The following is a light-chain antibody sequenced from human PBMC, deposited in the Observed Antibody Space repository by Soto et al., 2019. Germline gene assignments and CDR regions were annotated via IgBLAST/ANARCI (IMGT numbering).Light chain of an antibody. J-gene: IGLJ3*02. V-gene: IGLV2-8*01. CDR3: KSYTGINNWV. CDR1: SSDVGGYNY. CDR2: EVN. Sequence: QSVLTQPPSASGSPGQSVTISCTGTSSDVGGYNYVSWYQQHPGKAPKVMIYEVNKRPSGVPDRFSGSKSGNTASLTDSGRQAEDEADYFCKSYTGINNWVFGGGTKLTVL.